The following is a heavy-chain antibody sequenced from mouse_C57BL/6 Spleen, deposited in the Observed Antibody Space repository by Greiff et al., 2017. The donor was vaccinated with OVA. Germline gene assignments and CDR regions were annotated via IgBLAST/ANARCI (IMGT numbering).Heavy chain of an antibody. CDR3: ARWTTGRDYFDD. Sequence: VQLQQSGAELVMPGASVKLSCKASGYTFTSYWMHWVKQRPGQGLEWIGEIDPSDSYTNYNQKFKGKSTLTVDKSSSTAYMQLSSLTSEDSAVYYCARWTTGRDYFDDWGQGTTLTVSS. D-gene: IGHD4-1*02. V-gene: IGHV1-69*01. CDR2: IDPSDSYT. CDR1: GYTFTSYW. J-gene: IGHJ2*01.